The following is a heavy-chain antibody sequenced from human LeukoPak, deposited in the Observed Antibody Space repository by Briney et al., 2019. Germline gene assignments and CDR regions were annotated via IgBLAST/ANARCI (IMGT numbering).Heavy chain of an antibody. J-gene: IGHJ6*02. D-gene: IGHD6-13*01. V-gene: IGHV1-8*01. CDR2: MNPNGGNT. Sequence: ASVKVSCKASGYTFTSYDINWVRQATGQGLEWMGWMNPNGGNTGYAQRFQGRVTMTRNTSISTAYMELSSLRSEDTAVYYCARNSYAEMGQGLIAAADYYYYYGMDVWGQGTTVTVSS. CDR3: ARNSYAEMGQGLIAAADYYYYYGMDV. CDR1: GYTFTSYD.